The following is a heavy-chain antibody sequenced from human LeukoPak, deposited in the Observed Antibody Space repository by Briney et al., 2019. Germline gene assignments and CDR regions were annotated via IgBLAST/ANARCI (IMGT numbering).Heavy chain of an antibody. CDR2: IYPGDSDT. Sequence: GESLKISCKGSGYSFTSYWIGRVRQMPGKGLEWMGIIYPGDSDTRYSPSFQGQVTISADKSISTAYLQWSSLKASDTAMYYCARRWAITGTTGWFDPWGQGTLVTVSS. J-gene: IGHJ5*02. CDR1: GYSFTSYW. D-gene: IGHD1-20*01. V-gene: IGHV5-51*01. CDR3: ARRWAITGTTGWFDP.